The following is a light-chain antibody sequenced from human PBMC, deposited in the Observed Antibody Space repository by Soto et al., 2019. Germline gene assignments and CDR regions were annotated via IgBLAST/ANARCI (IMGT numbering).Light chain of an antibody. J-gene: IGKJ4*01. CDR1: QSISSY. V-gene: IGKV1-39*01. CDR2: AAS. Sequence: DIQMTQSPSSLSASVGDRVTITCRASQSISSYLNWYQQKPGKPPKLLIYAASSLQSGVPSRFSGSGSGTDFTLTISSLQPEDFATYYCQQSYSTPVTFGGGTKVEIK. CDR3: QQSYSTPVT.